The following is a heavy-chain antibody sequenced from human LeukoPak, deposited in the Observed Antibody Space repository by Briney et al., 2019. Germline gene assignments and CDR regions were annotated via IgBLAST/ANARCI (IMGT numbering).Heavy chain of an antibody. J-gene: IGHJ3*02. CDR2: FYYSGST. D-gene: IGHD2-2*02. Sequence: PSETLSLTCTVSGGSISSGDYYWSWIRQPPGKGLEWIGYFYYSGSTYYNPSLKSRVTISVDTSKNQFSLKLSSVTAADTAVYYCARGGGVVVPAAIRPVRITGTMADAFDIWGQGTMVTVSS. CDR3: ARGGGVVVPAAIRPVRITGTMADAFDI. V-gene: IGHV4-30-4*08. CDR1: GGSISSGDYY.